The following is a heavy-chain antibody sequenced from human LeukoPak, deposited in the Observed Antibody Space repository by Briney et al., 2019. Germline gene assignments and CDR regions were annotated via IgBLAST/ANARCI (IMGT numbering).Heavy chain of an antibody. J-gene: IGHJ6*02. CDR1: GFTFSSYA. D-gene: IGHD6-13*01. CDR2: ISGSGGST. Sequence: GGSLRLSCAASGFTFSSYAMSWVRQAPGKGLEWVSAISGSGGSTYYADSVKGRFTISRDNSKNTLHLQMNSLRAEDTAVYYCAKLAAAGSYYYYYYGMDVWGQGTTVTVSS. V-gene: IGHV3-23*01. CDR3: AKLAAAGSYYYYYYGMDV.